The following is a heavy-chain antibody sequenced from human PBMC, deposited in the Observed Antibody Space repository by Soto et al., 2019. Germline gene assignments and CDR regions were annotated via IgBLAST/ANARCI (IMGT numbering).Heavy chain of an antibody. CDR2: ISGSGGST. Sequence: EVQLLESGGGLVQPGGSLRLSCAASGFTFSSYAMSWVRQAPGKGLEWVSAISGSGGSTYYADSVKGRFTISRDNSKNTLYLLMNSLRAEDTAVYYCAKAWRGYDYIWGSYRPDAFDIWGQGTMVTVSS. V-gene: IGHV3-23*01. D-gene: IGHD3-16*02. CDR3: AKAWRGYDYIWGSYRPDAFDI. J-gene: IGHJ3*02. CDR1: GFTFSSYA.